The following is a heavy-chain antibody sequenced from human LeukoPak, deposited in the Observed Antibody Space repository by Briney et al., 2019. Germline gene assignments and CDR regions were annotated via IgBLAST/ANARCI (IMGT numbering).Heavy chain of an antibody. V-gene: IGHV1-2*02. CDR1: GYTFTGYY. CDR3: AREHYYDSSGYPPTPDY. J-gene: IGHJ4*02. Sequence: ASVKVSCKASGYTFTGYYMHWVRQAPGQGLEWMGWINPNSGGTNYAQKFQGRVTMTRDTSISTAYMELSRLRSDDTAVYYCAREHYYDSSGYPPTPDYWGQGTLVTVSS. CDR2: INPNSGGT. D-gene: IGHD3-22*01.